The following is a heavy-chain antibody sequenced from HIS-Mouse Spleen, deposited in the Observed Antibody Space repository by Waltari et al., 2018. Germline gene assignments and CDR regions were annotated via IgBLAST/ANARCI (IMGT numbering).Heavy chain of an antibody. J-gene: IGHJ4*02. CDR2: ISWNSGSI. V-gene: IGHV3-9*01. Sequence: EVQLVESGGGLVQTGRSLRLSCAASGLTFDDFAMHWVRQAPGKGLEWVSGISWNSGSIGYADSVKGRFTISRDNAKNSLYLQMNSLRAEDTALYYCAKDGRSLNYWGQGTLVTVSS. CDR1: GLTFDDFA. CDR3: AKDGRSLNY.